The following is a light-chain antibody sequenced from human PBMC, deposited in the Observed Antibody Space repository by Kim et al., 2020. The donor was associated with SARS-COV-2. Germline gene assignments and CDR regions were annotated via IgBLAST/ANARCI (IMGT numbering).Light chain of an antibody. CDR3: QSYDNSLSVWV. CDR1: STNIGAGSD. V-gene: IGLV1-40*01. J-gene: IGLJ3*02. Sequence: QRVTISCTGRSTNIGAGSDVHWYQQLPGTAPRLLIFGNNNRPSGVPDRFSGSKSGTSASLAITGLQAEDESAYYCQSYDNSLSVWVFGGGTQLTVL. CDR2: GNN.